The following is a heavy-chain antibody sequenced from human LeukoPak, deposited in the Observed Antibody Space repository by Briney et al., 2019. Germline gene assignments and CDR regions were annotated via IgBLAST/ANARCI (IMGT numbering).Heavy chain of an antibody. J-gene: IGHJ4*02. CDR2: IYPGDSDT. CDR3: ARGSGSYHTAYMN. D-gene: IGHD1-26*01. Sequence: GESLKISCKGSGYSFTSYWIGWVRQMPGKGLEWMGIIYPGDSDTRYSPSFQGQVTISADKSISTAYLQWSSLKASDAAMYYCARGSGSYHTAYMNWGQGSLVTVSS. CDR1: GYSFTSYW. V-gene: IGHV5-51*01.